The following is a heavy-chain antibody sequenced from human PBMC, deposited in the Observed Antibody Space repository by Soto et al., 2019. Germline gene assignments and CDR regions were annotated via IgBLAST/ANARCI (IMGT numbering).Heavy chain of an antibody. J-gene: IGHJ4*02. CDR1: GFTFSSYA. D-gene: IGHD2-2*02. V-gene: IGHV3-23*01. Sequence: GGSLRLSCAASGFTFSSYAMSCVRQAPGKGLEWVSAISGSRGSTYYADSVKGRFTISRDNSKNTLYLQMNSLRAEDTAVYYCAKDTIVVVPADIKGRFEYWGQGT. CDR2: ISGSRGST. CDR3: AKDTIVVVPADIKGRFEY.